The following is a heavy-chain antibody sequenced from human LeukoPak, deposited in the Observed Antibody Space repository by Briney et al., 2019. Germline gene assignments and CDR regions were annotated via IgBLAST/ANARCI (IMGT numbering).Heavy chain of an antibody. CDR3: ARGSGSGWPLDR. Sequence: GWSLRLSCAASGGIVSRNFRSWVRQAPGKGLQWVAIMYAGGTTDYSDSVRGRFHISRDSSNNTLSLQINSLRAEDTAVYYCARGSGSGWPLDRWGQGALVTVSS. V-gene: IGHV3-53*01. J-gene: IGHJ5*02. CDR2: MYAGGTT. CDR1: GGIVSRNF. D-gene: IGHD6-19*01.